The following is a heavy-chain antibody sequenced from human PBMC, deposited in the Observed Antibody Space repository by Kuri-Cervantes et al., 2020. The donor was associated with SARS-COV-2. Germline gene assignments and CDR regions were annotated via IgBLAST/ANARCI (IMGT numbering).Heavy chain of an antibody. CDR3: ARVLSLSYYYGMDV. Sequence: SVKVSCKASGYTFTGYYMHWVRQAPGQGLEWMGWINPNSGGTNYAQKFQGRVTMTRDTSISTAYMELSRLRSDDTAVYYCARVLSLSYYYGMDVWGQGTTVTVSS. V-gene: IGHV1-2*02. CDR2: INPNSGGT. J-gene: IGHJ6*02. CDR1: GYTFTGYY. D-gene: IGHD3-10*01.